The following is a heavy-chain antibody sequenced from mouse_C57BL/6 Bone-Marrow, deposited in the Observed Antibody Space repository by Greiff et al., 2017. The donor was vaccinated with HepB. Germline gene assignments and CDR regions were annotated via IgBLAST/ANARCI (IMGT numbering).Heavy chain of an antibody. CDR3: ARNTVGAY. CDR1: GFYIKNTY. CDR2: IDPANGNT. V-gene: IGHV14-3*01. J-gene: IGHJ3*01. Sequence: VQLQQSVAELVRPGASVKLSCTASGFYIKNTYMHWVKQRPEQGLEWIGRIDPANGNTNYAPKFQGKATLTADTSSNTAYLQLSSLTSEDTAIYYCARNTVGAYWGQGTLVTVSA. D-gene: IGHD1-1*01.